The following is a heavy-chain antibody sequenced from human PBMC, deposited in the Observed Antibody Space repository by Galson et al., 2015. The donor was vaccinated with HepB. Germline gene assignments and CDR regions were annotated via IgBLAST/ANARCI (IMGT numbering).Heavy chain of an antibody. CDR3: ARHGRSLWPYYFDY. D-gene: IGHD1-26*01. CDR1: GGTFSSYT. J-gene: IGHJ4*02. Sequence: SVKVSCKASGGTFSSYTISWVRQAPGQGLEWMGRIIPILGIANYAQKFQGRVTITADKSTSTAYMVLSSLRSEDTAVYYCARHGRSLWPYYFDYWGQGTLVTVSS. CDR2: IIPILGIA. V-gene: IGHV1-69*02.